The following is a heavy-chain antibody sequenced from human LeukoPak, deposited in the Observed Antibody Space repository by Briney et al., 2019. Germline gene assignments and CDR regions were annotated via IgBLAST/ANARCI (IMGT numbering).Heavy chain of an antibody. Sequence: GGSLRLSCAASGFTFSSYSMNCVRQAPGKGLEWVSSISSSSSYIYYADSVEGRFTISRDNAKNSLYLQMNSLRAEDTAVYYCAKDYYDSSGDSGYFDYWGQGTLVTVSS. CDR1: GFTFSSYS. V-gene: IGHV3-21*01. D-gene: IGHD3-22*01. J-gene: IGHJ4*02. CDR2: ISSSSSYI. CDR3: AKDYYDSSGDSGYFDY.